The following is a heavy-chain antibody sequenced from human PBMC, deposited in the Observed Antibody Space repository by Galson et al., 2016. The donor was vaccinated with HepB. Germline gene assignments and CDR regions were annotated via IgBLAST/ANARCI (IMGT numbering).Heavy chain of an antibody. J-gene: IGHJ3*02. V-gene: IGHV1-69*10. CDR2: IVPMVDVV. D-gene: IGHD6-6*01. CDR3: ARGRLVRDAFDI. Sequence: SCKASRGTFNSYAISWVRQAPGEGLEWVGGIVPMVDVVNYAQKFQGRVTITADKSTSTTYGELSSLRSEDTAVYYCARGRLVRDAFDIWGQGTMVTVSS. CDR1: RGTFNSYA.